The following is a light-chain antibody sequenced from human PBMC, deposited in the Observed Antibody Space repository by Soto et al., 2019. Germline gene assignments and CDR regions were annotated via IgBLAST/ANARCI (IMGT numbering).Light chain of an antibody. CDR2: GNS. CDR3: QSYDSSLSGVV. J-gene: IGLJ2*01. V-gene: IGLV1-40*01. Sequence: QSVLTQPHSVAGAPGQRVTISCTGSSSNIGAGYDVHWYQQLPGTAHKLLIYGNSNRPSGVPDRFSGSKSGTSASLAITGLQAEDEADYYCQSYDSSLSGVVFGGGTKLTVL. CDR1: SSNIGAGYD.